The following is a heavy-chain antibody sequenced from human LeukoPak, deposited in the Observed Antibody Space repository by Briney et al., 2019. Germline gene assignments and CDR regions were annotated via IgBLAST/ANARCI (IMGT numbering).Heavy chain of an antibody. Sequence: SETLSLTCTVSGYSISSGYYWGWIRQPPGKELEWIGSIYHSGSTYYNPSLKSRVTISVDTSKNQFSLKLSSVTAADTAVYYCARDGDYDILTGYYSRPFDYWGQGTLVTVSS. CDR3: ARDGDYDILTGYYSRPFDY. D-gene: IGHD3-9*01. V-gene: IGHV4-38-2*02. CDR2: IYHSGST. CDR1: GYSISSGYY. J-gene: IGHJ4*02.